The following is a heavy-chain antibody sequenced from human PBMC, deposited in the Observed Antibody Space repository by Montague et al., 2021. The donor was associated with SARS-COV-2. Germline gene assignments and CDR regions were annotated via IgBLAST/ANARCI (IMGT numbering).Heavy chain of an antibody. J-gene: IGHJ4*02. V-gene: IGHV4-59*08. CDR2: IYYSGST. Sequence: SEILSLTCTVSGGSISSSYWTWIRQPPGKGLEWIGYIYYSGSTSYNPSLKSRVTMSVDTSKNQFSLKLSSVTAADTAVYYCARSSGSYSTFDFWGQGTLVTVSS. CDR1: GGSISSSY. D-gene: IGHD3-10*01. CDR3: ARSSGSYSTFDF.